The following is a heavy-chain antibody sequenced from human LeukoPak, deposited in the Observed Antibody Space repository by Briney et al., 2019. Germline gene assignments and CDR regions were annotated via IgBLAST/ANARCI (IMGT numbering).Heavy chain of an antibody. CDR1: GGSISSYY. Sequence: TTSETLSLTCTVSGGSISSYYWSWIRQPPGKGLEWIGEINHSGSTNYNPSLKSRVTISVDTSKNQFSLKLSSVTAADTAVYYCAKGPGYSSSWYGGWFDPWGQGTLVTVSS. D-gene: IGHD6-13*01. V-gene: IGHV4-34*01. CDR3: AKGPGYSSSWYGGWFDP. CDR2: INHSGST. J-gene: IGHJ5*02.